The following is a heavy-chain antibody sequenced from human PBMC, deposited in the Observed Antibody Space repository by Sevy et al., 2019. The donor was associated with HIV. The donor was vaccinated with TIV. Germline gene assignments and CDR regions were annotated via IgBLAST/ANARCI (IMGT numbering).Heavy chain of an antibody. D-gene: IGHD3-22*01. V-gene: IGHV1-24*01. J-gene: IGHJ4*02. CDR2: FDPEDGET. CDR3: ATSRDYYESSSSNFYF. CDR1: GYTLTELS. Sequence: ASVKVSCKVSGYTLTELSMHWVRQAPGKGLEWMGSFDPEDGETIYAQKFQGRVTMTDDTSTDTAYMELSSLRSKDTAVYYCATSRDYYESSSSNFYFLGQASLVSVS.